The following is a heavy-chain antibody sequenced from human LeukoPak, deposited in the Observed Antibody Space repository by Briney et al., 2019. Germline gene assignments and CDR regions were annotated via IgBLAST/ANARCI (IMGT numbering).Heavy chain of an antibody. Sequence: ASVKVSCKASGYTFTSYAMNWVRQAPGQGLEWMGWINPNSGGTNYAQKFQGRVTMTRDTSISTAYMVLSRLRSDDTAVYYCARGIYDSSDFEYFQHWGQGTLVTVSS. V-gene: IGHV1-2*02. CDR1: GYTFTSYA. CDR2: INPNSGGT. J-gene: IGHJ1*01. CDR3: ARGIYDSSDFEYFQH. D-gene: IGHD3-22*01.